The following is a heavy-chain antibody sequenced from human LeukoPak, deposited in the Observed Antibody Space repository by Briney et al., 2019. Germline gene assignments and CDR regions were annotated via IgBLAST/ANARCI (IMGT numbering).Heavy chain of an antibody. D-gene: IGHD2-21*02. CDR1: GYTFTGYY. Sequence: ASVKVSCKSSGYTFTGYYIHWVRQAPGQGLEWMGWINPNNGGTKYVQKFQGRVTMTRDTSISTAYMGLSRLRSDDTAVYYCARAYCGGDCYQRSDFDYWGQGTLVTVSS. J-gene: IGHJ4*02. V-gene: IGHV1-2*02. CDR3: ARAYCGGDCYQRSDFDY. CDR2: INPNNGGT.